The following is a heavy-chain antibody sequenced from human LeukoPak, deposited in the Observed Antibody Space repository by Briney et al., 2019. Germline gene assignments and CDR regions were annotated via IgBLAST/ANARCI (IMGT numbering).Heavy chain of an antibody. V-gene: IGHV4-59*01. J-gene: IGHJ4*02. CDR1: GGSISSYY. Sequence: SETLSLTCTVSGGSISSYYWSWIRQPPGKGLEWIGYIYYSGSTNYNPSLKSRVTISVDTSKNQFPLKLSSVTAADTAVYYCAREMGYGSGSFDYWGQGTLVTVSS. CDR2: IYYSGST. D-gene: IGHD3-10*01. CDR3: AREMGYGSGSFDY.